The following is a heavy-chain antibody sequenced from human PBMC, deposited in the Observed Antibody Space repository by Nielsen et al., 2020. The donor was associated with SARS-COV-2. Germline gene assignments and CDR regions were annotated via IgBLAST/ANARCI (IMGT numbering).Heavy chain of an antibody. Sequence: ASVKVPCKASGYTFTSYYMHWVRQAPGQGLEWMGIINPSGGSTSYAQKFQGRVTMTRDTSTSTVYMELSSLRSEDTTVYYCARPGVSGSSYYYYGMDVWGQGTTVTVSS. V-gene: IGHV1-46*01. J-gene: IGHJ6*02. CDR3: ARPGVSGSSYYYYGMDV. CDR2: INPSGGST. D-gene: IGHD3-10*01. CDR1: GYTFTSYY.